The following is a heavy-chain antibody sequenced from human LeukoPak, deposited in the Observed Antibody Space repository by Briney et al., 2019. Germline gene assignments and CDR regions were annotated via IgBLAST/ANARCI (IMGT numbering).Heavy chain of an antibody. D-gene: IGHD4-11*01. Sequence: SETLSLTCTVSGGSISSFYYTWIRQPPGKGLEWIGYIDSSGITNYNSSLNSRVTISLDTSQNQFSLKLNSVTAADTAVYFCARGRVSSSTWYSTYYYFFYMDFWGKGTTVTVSS. CDR2: IDSSGIT. V-gene: IGHV4-59*01. CDR3: ARGRVSSSTWYSTYYYFFYMDF. CDR1: GGSISSFY. J-gene: IGHJ6*03.